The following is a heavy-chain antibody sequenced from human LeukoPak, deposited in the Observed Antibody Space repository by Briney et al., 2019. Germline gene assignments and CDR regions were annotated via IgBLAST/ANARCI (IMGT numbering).Heavy chain of an antibody. Sequence: SETLSLTCGVYGGSFSGYYWSWIRQPPGKGLEWIGVINHSGSTNYNPSLKSRVTISVDTSKNQFSLKLSSVTAADTAVYYCARSARSYYTYNWFYPWGQGTLVTVSS. J-gene: IGHJ5*02. CDR1: GGSFSGYY. CDR3: ARSARSYYTYNWFYP. D-gene: IGHD3-10*01. CDR2: INHSGST. V-gene: IGHV4-34*01.